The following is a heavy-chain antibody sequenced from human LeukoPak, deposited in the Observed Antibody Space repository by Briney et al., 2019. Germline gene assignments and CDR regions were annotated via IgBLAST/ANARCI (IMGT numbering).Heavy chain of an antibody. CDR1: GGSFSGYY. CDR3: ARARATAMTKTDY. V-gene: IGHV4-34*01. D-gene: IGHD5-18*01. J-gene: IGHJ4*02. Sequence: PSETLSLTCAVYGGSFSGYYWSWIRQPPGKGLEWIGEINHSGSTNYNPSLKSRVTISVDTSKNQFSLKLSSVTAADTAVYYCARARATAMTKTDYWGQGTLVTVSS. CDR2: INHSGST.